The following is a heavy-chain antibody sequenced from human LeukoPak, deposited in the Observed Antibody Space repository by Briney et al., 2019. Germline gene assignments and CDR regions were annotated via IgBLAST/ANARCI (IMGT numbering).Heavy chain of an antibody. CDR3: ARMGGYSYGYLDY. V-gene: IGHV1-2*02. CDR2: INPNSGGT. CDR1: GYTFNGYY. D-gene: IGHD5-18*01. J-gene: IGHJ4*02. Sequence: ASVKVSCKASGYTFNGYYMHWVRQAPGQGLEWMGWINPNSGGTNYAQKFQGRVTMTRDTSISTAYMELSRLRSDDTAVYYCARMGGYSYGYLDYWGQGTLVTVSS.